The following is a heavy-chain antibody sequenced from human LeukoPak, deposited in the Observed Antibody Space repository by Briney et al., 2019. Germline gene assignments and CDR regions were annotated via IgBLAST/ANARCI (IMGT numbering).Heavy chain of an antibody. J-gene: IGHJ4*02. CDR3: ARVVASGYYFSPSDY. Sequence: GGSLSLSCAASGFTFSSDSMNWVRQAPGQGLEWVSYISSSSSTIYYADSVKGRFTISRDNAKNSLYLQMNSLRAEDTAVYYCARVVASGYYFSPSDYWGQGTLVTVSS. CDR1: GFTFSSDS. V-gene: IGHV3-48*01. D-gene: IGHD3-3*01. CDR2: ISSSSSTI.